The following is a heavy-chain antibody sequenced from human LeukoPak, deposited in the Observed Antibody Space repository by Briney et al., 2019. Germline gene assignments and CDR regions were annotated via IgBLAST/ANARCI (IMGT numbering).Heavy chain of an antibody. D-gene: IGHD3-3*01. V-gene: IGHV3-23*01. CDR1: GFTFSSYA. CDR2: ISGSGGST. J-gene: IGHJ4*02. CDR3: AKGYYDFWSGYFGDY. Sequence: GALRLSCAASGFTFSSYAMSWVRQAPGKGLEWVSAISGSGGSTYYADSVKGRFTISRDNSKNTLYLQMNTLRAEDTAVYYCAKGYYDFWSGYFGDYWGQGTLVTVSS.